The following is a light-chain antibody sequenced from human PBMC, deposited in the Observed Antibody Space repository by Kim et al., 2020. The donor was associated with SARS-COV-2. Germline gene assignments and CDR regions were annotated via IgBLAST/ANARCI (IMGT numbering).Light chain of an antibody. Sequence: EIVLTQSPATLSLSPGESATLSCRASQSISNNLIWYQQKPGQAPRPLIYDASKRATGIPARFSGSGSGTDFTLTISSLEPEDFAVYYCQQRSTWPQTCGQGTKLEIK. J-gene: IGKJ2*01. V-gene: IGKV3-11*01. CDR2: DAS. CDR3: QQRSTWPQT. CDR1: QSISNN.